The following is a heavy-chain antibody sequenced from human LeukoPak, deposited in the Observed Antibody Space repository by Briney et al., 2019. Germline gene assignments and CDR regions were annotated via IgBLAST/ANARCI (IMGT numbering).Heavy chain of an antibody. Sequence: GESLKISCKGSGYSFTSYWIAWVRQMPGKGLEWMGLIYPGDSDTRYSPSFQGQVTISVDKSISTAYLQWSSLKASDTAMYYCARRVPYGGGIGAFDIWGQGTMVTVSS. CDR2: IYPGDSDT. CDR3: ARRVPYGGGIGAFDI. D-gene: IGHD4-23*01. V-gene: IGHV5-51*01. J-gene: IGHJ3*02. CDR1: GYSFTSYW.